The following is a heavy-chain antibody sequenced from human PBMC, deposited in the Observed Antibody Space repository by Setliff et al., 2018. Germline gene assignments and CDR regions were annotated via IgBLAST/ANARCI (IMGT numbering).Heavy chain of an antibody. CDR3: ARLALTGYDSSGYYYALEYYYYMDV. CDR2: INSDGSSI. CDR1: GFTFSTYW. Sequence: GESLKISCAASGFTFSTYWMHWVRQVPGKGLVWVSRINSDGSSINYADSVKGRFTISRGTSQNTLFLQMNSLRAEDTAVYYCARLALTGYDSSGYYYALEYYYYMDVWGKGTTVTVSS. V-gene: IGHV3-74*01. J-gene: IGHJ6*03. D-gene: IGHD3-22*01.